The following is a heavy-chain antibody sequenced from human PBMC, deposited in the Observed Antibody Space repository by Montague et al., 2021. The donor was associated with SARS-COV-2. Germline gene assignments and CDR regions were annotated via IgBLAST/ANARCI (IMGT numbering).Heavy chain of an antibody. Sequence: SLRLSCAASLFTFSNYAMPWVRQAPGKGLEWVALISYDGSNKYYSDSVKGRFAISRDNSKNTLYLQMNSLRAEDTGLYYCAREWDDITRPAHYGMDFWGQGTTVAVSS. J-gene: IGHJ6*02. V-gene: IGHV3-30*09. D-gene: IGHD3-16*01. CDR2: ISYDGSNK. CDR3: AREWDDITRPAHYGMDF. CDR1: LFTFSNYA.